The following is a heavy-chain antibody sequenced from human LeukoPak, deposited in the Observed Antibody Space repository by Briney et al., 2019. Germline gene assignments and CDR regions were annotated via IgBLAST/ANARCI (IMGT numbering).Heavy chain of an antibody. V-gene: IGHV3-7*01. CDR2: ISQDGSII. CDR3: ATSDDSSGSD. D-gene: IGHD3-22*01. CDR1: GFTFSGYW. Sequence: GGSLRLSCAASGFTFSGYWMGWVRQAPGKGLEWVANISQDGSIIHYVDSAKGRFTISRDNAKNSLYLQMNYLRAEDTALYYCATSDDSSGSDWGQGTLVTVSS. J-gene: IGHJ4*02.